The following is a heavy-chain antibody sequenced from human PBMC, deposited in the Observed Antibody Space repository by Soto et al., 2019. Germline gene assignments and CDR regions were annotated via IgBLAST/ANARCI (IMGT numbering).Heavy chain of an antibody. Sequence: GGSLRLSCAASGFTFSSYAMSWVRQAPGKGLEWVSAISGSGGSTYYADSVKGRFTISRDNSKNTLYLQMNSLRAEDTAVYYCAKSIFDFWSGYPQVWGQGTTVTVSS. D-gene: IGHD3-3*01. CDR3: AKSIFDFWSGYPQV. V-gene: IGHV3-23*01. J-gene: IGHJ6*02. CDR2: ISGSGGST. CDR1: GFTFSSYA.